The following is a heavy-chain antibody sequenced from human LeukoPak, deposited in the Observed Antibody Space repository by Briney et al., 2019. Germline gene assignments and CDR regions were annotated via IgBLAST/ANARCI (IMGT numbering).Heavy chain of an antibody. CDR1: GFTFSSYS. J-gene: IGHJ4*02. CDR3: AKDDYSSSWQGFDY. Sequence: GGSLRLSCAASGFTFSSYSMNWVRQAPGKGLEWVSSISSSSSYIYYADSVKGRFTISRDNAKNSLYLQMNSLRAEDTAVYYCAKDDYSSSWQGFDYWGQGTLVTVSS. CDR2: ISSSSSYI. D-gene: IGHD6-13*01. V-gene: IGHV3-21*04.